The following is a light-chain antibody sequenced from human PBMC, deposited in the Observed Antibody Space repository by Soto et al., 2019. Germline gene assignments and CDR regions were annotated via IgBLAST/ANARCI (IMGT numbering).Light chain of an antibody. J-gene: IGLJ1*01. V-gene: IGLV1-44*01. CDR3: AAWDDSLNGYV. CDR2: SNN. Sequence: QSVLTQPPSASGTPGQRVTISCSGSSSNIGTYTVNWYQQLPGTAPKLLIYSNNQRPSGLPDRFSGSKSGTSASLAIGGLQSEDEADYYCAAWDDSLNGYVFGTGTQLTVL. CDR1: SSNIGTYT.